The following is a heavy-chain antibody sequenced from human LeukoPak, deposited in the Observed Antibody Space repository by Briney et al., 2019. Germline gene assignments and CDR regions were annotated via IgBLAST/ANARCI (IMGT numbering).Heavy chain of an antibody. V-gene: IGHV4-59*01. CDR3: ARGGSFPEY. J-gene: IGHJ4*02. CDR2: IYYSGST. Sequence: NTSETLSLTCTVPGGSISSYYWSWIRQPPGKGLEWIGYIYYSGSTNYNPSLKSRVTISVDTSKNQFSLKLSSVTAADTAVYYCARGGSFPEYWGQGTLVTVSS. D-gene: IGHD1-26*01. CDR1: GGSISSYY.